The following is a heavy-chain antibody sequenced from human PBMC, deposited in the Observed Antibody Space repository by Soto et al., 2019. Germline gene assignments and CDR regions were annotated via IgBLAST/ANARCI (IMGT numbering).Heavy chain of an antibody. D-gene: IGHD5-18*01. Sequence: ASVKVCCKASGYTFTFYARHWVRQAPGQRLEWMGWINAGNGNTKYSQKFQGRVTITRDTSASTAYMELSSLRSEDTAVYYCARDPGYSYGYNWGQGTLVTVSS. CDR3: ARDPGYSYGYN. J-gene: IGHJ4*02. CDR2: INAGNGNT. CDR1: GYTFTFYA. V-gene: IGHV1-3*01.